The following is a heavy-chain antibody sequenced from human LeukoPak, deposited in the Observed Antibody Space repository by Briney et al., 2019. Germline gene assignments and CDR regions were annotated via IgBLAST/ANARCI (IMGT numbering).Heavy chain of an antibody. CDR2: INAGNGNT. CDR3: ARDPIGSRWPYYFDY. J-gene: IGHJ4*02. D-gene: IGHD6-13*01. V-gene: IGHV1-3*01. Sequence: ASVTVSCRASGYTFTTYAMHWVRQAPGQRLEWMGWINAGNGNTKYSQKFQARVTITRDTSASTAYMELSSLRSEDTAVYYCARDPIGSRWPYYFDYWGQGALVTVSS. CDR1: GYTFTTYA.